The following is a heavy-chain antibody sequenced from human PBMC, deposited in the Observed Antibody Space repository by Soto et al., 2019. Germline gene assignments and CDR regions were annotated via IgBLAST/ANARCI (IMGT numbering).Heavy chain of an antibody. V-gene: IGHV4-34*01. J-gene: IGHJ4*02. CDR3: ANTYYNFWSGFSRVYYFDF. D-gene: IGHD3-3*01. Sequence: QVHLQQWGAGLLKPSETLSLTCAVYGGSFSGYYWSWIRQPPGKGLEWIGEINHSGSTNYNPSLKGRVTISVDTSKNQFSLKLSSVTAADTAVYFCANTYYNFWSGFSRVYYFDFWGQGTLVSVSS. CDR2: INHSGST. CDR1: GGSFSGYY.